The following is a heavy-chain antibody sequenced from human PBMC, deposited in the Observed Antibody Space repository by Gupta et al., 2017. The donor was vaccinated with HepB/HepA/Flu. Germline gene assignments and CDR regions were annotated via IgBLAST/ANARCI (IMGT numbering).Heavy chain of an antibody. D-gene: IGHD6-19*01. CDR3: ARGRVGHRFGAVAGLFGRIDY. J-gene: IGHJ4*02. CDR1: GGSFSGYY. CDR2: INHSGST. V-gene: IGHV4-34*01. Sequence: QVQLQQWGAGLLKPSETLSLTCAVYGGSFSGYYWSWIRQPPGKGLEWIGEINHSGSTNYNPSLKSRVTISVDTSKNQFSLKLSSVTAADTAVYYCARGRVGHRFGAVAGLFGRIDYWGQGTLVTVSS.